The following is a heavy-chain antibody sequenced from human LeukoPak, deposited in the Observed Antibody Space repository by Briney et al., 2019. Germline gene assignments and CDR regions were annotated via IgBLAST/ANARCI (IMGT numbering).Heavy chain of an antibody. V-gene: IGHV3-30*04. CDR1: GFTFSSYA. CDR2: ILYDGTMK. CDR3: AKVGSYPNPLFDP. D-gene: IGHD3-10*01. J-gene: IGHJ5*02. Sequence: GALRLSCAASGFTFSSYAMHWVRQAPGKGLEWVAVILYDGTMKYYADSVKGRFTISRDNSKNTLYLQMNSLRAEDTAVYYCAKVGSYPNPLFDPWGQGTLVTVSS.